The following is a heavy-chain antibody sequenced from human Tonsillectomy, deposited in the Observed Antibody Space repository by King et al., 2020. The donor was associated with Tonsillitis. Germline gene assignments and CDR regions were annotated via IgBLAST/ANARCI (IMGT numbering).Heavy chain of an antibody. CDR2: ISGSGITNT. V-gene: IGHV3-23*04. CDR1: GFTFTIYA. D-gene: IGHD2-2*01. J-gene: IGHJ3*02. CDR3: AKRSRLPDAGAFDI. Sequence: VQLVESGGGLVQPGGSLRLSCAASGFTFTIYAMSWVRQAPGKGLEWVAGISGSGITNTYYADSVKGRFTISRDNSENTLFLQMNSLRAGDTAVYYCAKRSRLPDAGAFDIGGKGALAPVSS.